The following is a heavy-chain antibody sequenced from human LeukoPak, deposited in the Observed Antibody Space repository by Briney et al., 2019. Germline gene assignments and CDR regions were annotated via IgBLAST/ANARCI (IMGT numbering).Heavy chain of an antibody. CDR2: IYYSGST. D-gene: IGHD3-16*01. V-gene: IGHV4-59*08. CDR1: GDSISSYY. J-gene: IGHJ4*02. Sequence: SETLSLTCTVSGDSISSYYWSWIRQPPGKGLEWIGFIYYSGSTNHNPSLRSRVSISVDTSKNQFSLKLSSVTAADTDVYYCARHLGEVYYFDYWGQGTVVTVSS. CDR3: ARHLGEVYYFDY.